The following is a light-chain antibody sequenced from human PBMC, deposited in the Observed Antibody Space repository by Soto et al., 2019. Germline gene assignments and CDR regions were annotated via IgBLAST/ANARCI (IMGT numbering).Light chain of an antibody. CDR3: QQYYASSWT. CDR1: QSISSTY. Sequence: EIVLTQSPGTLSLSPGERATLSCRASQSISSTYLAWYRQKPGQAPRLLIYAASSRATGIPDRFSGSGSGTDFTLTIRRREPEDFAVYYCQQYYASSWTFGQGTRVEFK. J-gene: IGKJ1*01. CDR2: AAS. V-gene: IGKV3-20*01.